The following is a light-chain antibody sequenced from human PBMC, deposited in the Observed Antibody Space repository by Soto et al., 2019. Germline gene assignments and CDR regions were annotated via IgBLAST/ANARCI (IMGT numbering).Light chain of an antibody. CDR3: QHYGTSPWT. CDR2: DAS. J-gene: IGKJ1*01. CDR1: QSVSSGY. V-gene: IGKV3D-20*01. Sequence: EIVLSQSPATLSLSPGERATLSCGASQSVSSGYLAWYQQKPGLAPRLVIYDASSRATGIPDRFSGRGSGTDFTLTISRLEPEDFAVYYCQHYGTSPWTFGQGTKVEIK.